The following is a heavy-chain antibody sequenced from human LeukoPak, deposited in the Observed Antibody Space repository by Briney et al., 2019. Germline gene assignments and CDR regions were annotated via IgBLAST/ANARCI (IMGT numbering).Heavy chain of an antibody. CDR1: GGSIINYY. V-gene: IGHV4-59*01. D-gene: IGHD5-12*01. CDR3: ARGVSGYSKVDY. CDR2: IYSSGST. Sequence: PSETLSLTCTVSGGSIINYYWSWIRQPPGKGLEWIGYIYSSGSTNYNPSLKSRVTVSVDTSKNQFSLKLSSVTAADTAVYYCARGVSGYSKVDYWGQGILDTVSS. J-gene: IGHJ4*02.